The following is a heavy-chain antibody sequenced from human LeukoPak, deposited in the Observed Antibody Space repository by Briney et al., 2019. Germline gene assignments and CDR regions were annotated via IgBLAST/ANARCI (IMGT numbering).Heavy chain of an antibody. CDR2: ISWDGGST. J-gene: IGHJ4*02. CDR1: GFTFDDYA. CDR3: ARDYYDGTGYPTFVDY. D-gene: IGHD3-22*01. V-gene: IGHV3-43D*03. Sequence: PGGSLRLSCAASGFTFDDYAMHWVRQAPGKGLEWVSLISWDGGSTYYADSVKGRFTVSRDNSKNSLYLQMNSLRAEDTAVYYCARDYYDGTGYPTFVDYWGQGTLVTVSS.